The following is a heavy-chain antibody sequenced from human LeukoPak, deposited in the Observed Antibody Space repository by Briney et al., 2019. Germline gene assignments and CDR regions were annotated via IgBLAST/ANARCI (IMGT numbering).Heavy chain of an antibody. Sequence: SETLSLTCTVSGYSISSGYYWGWIRQPPGKGLEWIGSIYHSGSTYYNPSLKSRVTISVDTSKNQFSLKLSSVTAADTAVYYCARAIIAAAGNPGPRYYYYGMDVWGQGTTVTVSS. CDR1: GYSISSGYY. CDR2: IYHSGST. D-gene: IGHD6-13*01. V-gene: IGHV4-38-2*02. CDR3: ARAIIAAAGNPGPRYYYYGMDV. J-gene: IGHJ6*02.